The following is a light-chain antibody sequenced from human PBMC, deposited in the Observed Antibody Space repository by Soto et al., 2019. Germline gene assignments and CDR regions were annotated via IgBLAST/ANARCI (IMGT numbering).Light chain of an antibody. CDR3: SSYRSTSVPYV. V-gene: IGLV2-14*01. CDR1: SSDVGGYDY. J-gene: IGLJ1*01. CDR2: EVS. Sequence: QSVLTQPASVSGSPGQSITISCTGTSSDVGGYDYVSWYQQYPGKAPKLLIYEVSNRPSGVSNRFSGSKSGNTASLTISGLQAEDEADYYCSSYRSTSVPYVFGTGTQLTVL.